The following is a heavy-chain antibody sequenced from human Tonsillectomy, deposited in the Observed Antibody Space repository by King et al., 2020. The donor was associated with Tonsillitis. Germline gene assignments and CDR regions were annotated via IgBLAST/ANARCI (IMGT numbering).Heavy chain of an antibody. J-gene: IGHJ3*02. V-gene: IGHV4-39*07. CDR3: ARAQWGRLGWSDFDI. D-gene: IGHD1-26*01. Sequence: VQLQESGPGLVKPSETLSLTCTVSGGPISSSSYYCGWIRQPPGKGLEWIGTIYYSVSTFYNPSLKSRVTITVDMSKNQLSLKLSSVTAADTAVYYCARAQWGRLGWSDFDIWGQGIMVTVSS. CDR1: GGPISSSSYY. CDR2: IYYSVST.